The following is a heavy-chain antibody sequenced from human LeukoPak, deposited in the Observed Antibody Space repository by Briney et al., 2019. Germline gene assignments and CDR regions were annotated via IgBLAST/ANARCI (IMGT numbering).Heavy chain of an antibody. CDR2: IYYSGST. D-gene: IGHD2-2*01. V-gene: IGHV4-59*01. CDR1: GGSISNYY. CDR3: ARGSDIVVVPAAMGAFDI. J-gene: IGHJ3*02. Sequence: SETLSLTCTVSGGSISNYYWNWIRQPPGQGLEWIGHIYYSGSTNYNPSLKSRVTISVDTSKNQFSLKLSSVTAADTAVYYCARGSDIVVVPAAMGAFDIWGQGTMVTVSS.